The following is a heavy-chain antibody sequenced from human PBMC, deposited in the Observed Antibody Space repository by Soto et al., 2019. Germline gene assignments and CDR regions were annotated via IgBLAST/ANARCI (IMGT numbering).Heavy chain of an antibody. V-gene: IGHV3-21*01. Sequence: GGSLRLSCAASGFTFSSYSMNWVRQAPGKGLEWVSSISSSSSYIYYADSVKGRFTISRDNAKNSLYLQMNSLRAEDTAVYYCARAPTGTTVTTGHYGMDVWGQGTTVTVSS. J-gene: IGHJ6*02. CDR3: ARAPTGTTVTTGHYGMDV. D-gene: IGHD4-17*01. CDR1: GFTFSSYS. CDR2: ISSSSSYI.